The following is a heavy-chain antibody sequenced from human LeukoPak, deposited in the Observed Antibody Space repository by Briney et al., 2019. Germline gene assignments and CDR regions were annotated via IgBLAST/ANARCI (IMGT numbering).Heavy chain of an antibody. CDR3: ARDLGYCTGGTCYPNWFDP. Sequence: ASVKVSCKASGYTFTSYAMHWVRQAPEQRLEWMGWINAGNDNTKYSQKFQGRVTITRGTSASTAYMELNSLRSEDTAVYYCARDLGYCTGGTCYPNWFDPWGQGTLVTVSS. V-gene: IGHV1-3*01. J-gene: IGHJ5*02. CDR2: INAGNDNT. D-gene: IGHD2-15*01. CDR1: GYTFTSYA.